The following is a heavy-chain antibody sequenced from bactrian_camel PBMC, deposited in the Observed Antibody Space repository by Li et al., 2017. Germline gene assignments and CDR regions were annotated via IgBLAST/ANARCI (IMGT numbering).Heavy chain of an antibody. CDR1: GATQDIGC. J-gene: IGHJ4*01. Sequence: VQLVESGGESVQAGGSLRLSCVASGATQDIGCMGWFRQVPGLEREGIGSIDSDGITTYADSLKARFTISRDNAKSTLYLQMNSLKPEDTAMYYCAADRPTGDYWCDLGVVRDFEHWGQGTQVTVS. V-gene: IGHV3S53*01. CDR3: AADRPTGDYWCDLGVVRDFEH. D-gene: IGHD7*01. CDR2: IDSDGIT.